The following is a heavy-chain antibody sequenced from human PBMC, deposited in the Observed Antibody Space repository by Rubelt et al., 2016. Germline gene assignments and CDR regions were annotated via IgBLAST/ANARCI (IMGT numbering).Heavy chain of an antibody. V-gene: IGHV2-5*02. CDR1: GFSLSTSGVN. Sequence: QITLKESGPTLVKPTQTLTLTCTFSGFSLSTSGVNVGWIRQPPGKALEWLALIYWDDDKRYSPFLTSRLIITKDTSKNQVVLTRTSMDPVDTATYYCAHRAGIGKYFEYWGQGTLVTVSS. CDR2: IYWDDDK. CDR3: AHRAGIGKYFEY. J-gene: IGHJ4*02. D-gene: IGHD1-26*01.